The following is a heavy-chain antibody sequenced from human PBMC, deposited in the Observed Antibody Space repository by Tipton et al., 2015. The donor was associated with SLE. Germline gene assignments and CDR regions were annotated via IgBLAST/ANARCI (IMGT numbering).Heavy chain of an antibody. J-gene: IGHJ4*02. CDR2: ISSSSSTI. Sequence: LSLTCAASGFTFSSYSMNWVRQAPGKGLEWVSYISSSSSTIYYADSVKGRFTISRDNAKNSLYLQMNSLRAEDTAVYYCARVSTMVRGVFDYWGQGTLVTVSS. CDR1: GFTFSSYS. D-gene: IGHD3-10*01. CDR3: ARVSTMVRGVFDY. V-gene: IGHV3-48*01.